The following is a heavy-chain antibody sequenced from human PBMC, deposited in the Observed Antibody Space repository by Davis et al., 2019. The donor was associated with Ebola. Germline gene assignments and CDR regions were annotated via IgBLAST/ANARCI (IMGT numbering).Heavy chain of an antibody. CDR3: ARRIVATIRGFDY. CDR1: GGSFSGYY. D-gene: IGHD5-12*01. Sequence: PSETLSLTCAVYGGSFSGYYWSWIRQPPGKGLEWIGEINHSGSTNYNPSLKSRVTISVDTSKNQFSLKLSSVTAADTAVYYCARRIVATIRGFDYWGQGTLVTVSS. V-gene: IGHV4-34*01. J-gene: IGHJ4*02. CDR2: INHSGST.